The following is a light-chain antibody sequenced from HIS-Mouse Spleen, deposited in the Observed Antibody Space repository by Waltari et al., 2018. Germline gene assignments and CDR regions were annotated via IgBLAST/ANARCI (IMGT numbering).Light chain of an antibody. J-gene: IGLJ3*02. V-gene: IGLV3-25*03. CDR3: QSADSSGTWV. CDR2: KDS. CDR1: ACPKQY. Sequence: SYELTQPPPVSVSPGQTARITCSGDACPKQYAYWYQQKPGQAPVLVIYKDSERPSGIPERFSGSSSGTTVTLTISGVQAEDEADYYCQSADSSGTWVFGGGTKLTVL.